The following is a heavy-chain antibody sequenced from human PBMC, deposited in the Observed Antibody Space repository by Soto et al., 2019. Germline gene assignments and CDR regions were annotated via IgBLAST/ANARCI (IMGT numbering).Heavy chain of an antibody. CDR1: GGSISSYY. Sequence: SETLSLTCTVSGGSISSYYWSWIRQPPGKGLEWIGYIYNSGSTNYNPSLKSRVTISVDTSKNQFSLKLSSVTAADTAVYYCARTDYYYDISGYAPDAFDIWGRGTMVTVSS. V-gene: IGHV4-59*01. D-gene: IGHD3-22*01. CDR2: IYNSGST. CDR3: ARTDYYYDISGYAPDAFDI. J-gene: IGHJ3*02.